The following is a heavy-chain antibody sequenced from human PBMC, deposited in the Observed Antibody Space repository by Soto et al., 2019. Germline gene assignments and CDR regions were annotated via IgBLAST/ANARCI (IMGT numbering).Heavy chain of an antibody. Sequence: QVQLVESGGGVVQPGRSLRLSCAASGFTFSSYGMHWVRKAPGKGLGWVAVIWYDGSNKYYADSVKGRFTISRDNSKNTLYLQMNSLRAEDTAVYYCARDGTVTNNYFDYWGQGTLVTVSS. V-gene: IGHV3-33*01. D-gene: IGHD4-17*01. CDR2: IWYDGSNK. CDR1: GFTFSSYG. CDR3: ARDGTVTNNYFDY. J-gene: IGHJ4*02.